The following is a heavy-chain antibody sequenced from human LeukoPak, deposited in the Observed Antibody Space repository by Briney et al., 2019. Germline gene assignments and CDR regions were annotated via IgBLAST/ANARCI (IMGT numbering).Heavy chain of an antibody. J-gene: IGHJ6*02. D-gene: IGHD6-13*01. CDR2: INHSGST. V-gene: IGHV4-39*07. CDR3: ARGSQLVGKYYYYYYGMDV. Sequence: PSETLSLTCTVSGGSISRSSYYWGWIRQPPGKGLEWIGEINHSGSTNYNPSLKSRVTISVDTSKNQFSLKLSSVTAADTAVYYCARGSQLVGKYYYYYYGMDVWGQGTTVTVSS. CDR1: GGSISRSSYY.